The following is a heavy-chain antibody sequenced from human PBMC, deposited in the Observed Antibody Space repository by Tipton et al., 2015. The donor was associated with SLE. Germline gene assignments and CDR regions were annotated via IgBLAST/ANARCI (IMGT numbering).Heavy chain of an antibody. D-gene: IGHD6-13*01. CDR1: GASISSLY. V-gene: IGHV4-59*08. J-gene: IGHJ4*02. CDR2: ISYSGST. Sequence: TLSLTCTVSGASISSLYWSWIRQPPGKGLEWIGCISYSGSTNYNPSLRSRVTLSIDTSKNQFSLRLSSITASDTAVYFCARRWDTSTWDYWGQGALVTVAS. CDR3: ARRWDTSTWDY.